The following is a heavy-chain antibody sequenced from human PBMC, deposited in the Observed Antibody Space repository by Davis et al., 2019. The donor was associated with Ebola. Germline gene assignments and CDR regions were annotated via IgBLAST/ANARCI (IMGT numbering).Heavy chain of an antibody. CDR1: GFTFSSYS. J-gene: IGHJ4*02. V-gene: IGHV3-30*03. CDR3: ARFLSQLTFDY. D-gene: IGHD2-2*01. CDR2: ISYDGSNK. Sequence: GESLKISCAASGFTFSSYSMNWVRQAPGKGLEWVAVISYDGSNKYYADSVKGRFTISRDNSKNTLYLQMNSLRAEDTAVYYCARFLSQLTFDYWGQGTLVTVSS.